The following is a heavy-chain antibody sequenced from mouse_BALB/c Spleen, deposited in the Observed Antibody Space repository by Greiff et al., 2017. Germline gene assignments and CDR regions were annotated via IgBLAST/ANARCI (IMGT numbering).Heavy chain of an antibody. CDR3: ARGPAGYYFDY. Sequence: VQLQQSGGGLVQPGGSRKLSCAASGFTFSSFGMHWVRQAPEKGLEWVAYISSGSSTIYYADTVKGRFTISRDNPKNTLFLQMTSLRSEDTAMYYCARGPAGYYFDYWGQGTTLTVSS. CDR2: ISSGSSTI. D-gene: IGHD1-2*01. J-gene: IGHJ2*01. V-gene: IGHV5-17*02. CDR1: GFTFSSFG.